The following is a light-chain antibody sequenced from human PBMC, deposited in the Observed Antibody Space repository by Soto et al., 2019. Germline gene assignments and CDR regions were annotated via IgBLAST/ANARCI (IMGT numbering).Light chain of an antibody. Sequence: QSALTQPASVSGSPEQSITISCTGTSSDIGSYNLVSWYQHLPGKAPKLIIYEGTKRSSGVSNRFSGSKSGNTASLTISGLQAEDAADYYCCAYAGSATFVVFGGGTKLTVL. CDR2: EGT. CDR1: SSDIGSYNL. J-gene: IGLJ3*02. CDR3: CAYAGSATFVV. V-gene: IGLV2-23*03.